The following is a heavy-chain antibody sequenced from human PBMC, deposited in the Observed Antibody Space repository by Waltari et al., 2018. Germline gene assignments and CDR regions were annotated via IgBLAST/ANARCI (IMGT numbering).Heavy chain of an antibody. CDR3: ARGYSSSWYVDP. Sequence: EVQLVQSGAEVKKPGATVKISCKASGYTFTDYYMHWVQQAPGKGLEWMGRGDPEDGETIYAEKLQGRVTISVDTSKNQFSLKLSSVTAADTAVYYCARGYSSSWYVDPWGQGTLVTVSS. J-gene: IGHJ5*02. CDR1: GYTFTDYY. CDR2: GDPEDGET. V-gene: IGHV1-69-2*01. D-gene: IGHD6-13*01.